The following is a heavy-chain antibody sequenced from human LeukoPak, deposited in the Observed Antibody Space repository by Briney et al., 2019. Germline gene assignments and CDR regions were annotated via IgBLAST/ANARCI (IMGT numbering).Heavy chain of an antibody. V-gene: IGHV1-2*02. CDR3: ASGYSDYADYYNYYMDV. CDR2: INPDSGGT. Sequence: ASVKVSCKASGYSFTGYYMHWVRQAPGQGLERMGWINPDSGGTNYAQKFQGRVTMTRDTSITTAYMELSRLSSDDTALYYCASGYSDYADYYNYYMDVWGKGTTVTVSS. CDR1: GYSFTGYY. D-gene: IGHD4-11*01. J-gene: IGHJ6*03.